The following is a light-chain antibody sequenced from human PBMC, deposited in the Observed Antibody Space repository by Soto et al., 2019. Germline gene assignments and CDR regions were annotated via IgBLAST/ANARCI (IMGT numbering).Light chain of an antibody. CDR2: GAS. CDR1: QSVSSSY. V-gene: IGKV3-20*01. Sequence: ESVLTQSPDTLSLYPGERATLSCRASQSVSSSYLAWYQQKPGQAPRLLIYGASSRATGIPDRFSGSGSGTDFTLTISSLEPEDFALYYCQQYASSPWTFGQGTKVEI. CDR3: QQYASSPWT. J-gene: IGKJ1*01.